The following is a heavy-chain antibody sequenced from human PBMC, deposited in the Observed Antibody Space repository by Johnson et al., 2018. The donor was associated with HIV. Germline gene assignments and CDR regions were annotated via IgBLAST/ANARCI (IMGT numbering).Heavy chain of an antibody. D-gene: IGHD4-17*01. CDR3: ARGEDGVDAFDI. J-gene: IGHJ3*02. Sequence: VQLVESGGGLVQPGGSLRLSCATSGFTFSDYWMSWVRQAPGKGLEWVANIKQDGSNKYYADSVKGRFTISRDNSKNTLYLQMNSLRAEDTAVYYCARGEDGVDAFDIWGQGTMVTVSS. V-gene: IGHV3-7*02. CDR2: IKQDGSNK. CDR1: GFTFSDYW.